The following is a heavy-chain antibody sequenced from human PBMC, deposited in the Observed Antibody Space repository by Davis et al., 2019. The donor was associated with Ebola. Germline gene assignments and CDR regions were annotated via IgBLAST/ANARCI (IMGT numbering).Heavy chain of an antibody. CDR1: GGSISSGGYY. V-gene: IGHV4-31*03. Sequence: PSETLSLTCTVSGGSISSGGYYWSWIRQHLGKGLEWIGYIYYSGSTYYNPSFQSRVTISVDTSKTPFSLKLSSMSAADTAIYYCAREIARYSRSWYFDYWGQGTLVTVSP. J-gene: IGHJ4*02. D-gene: IGHD6-13*01. CDR3: AREIARYSRSWYFDY. CDR2: IYYSGST.